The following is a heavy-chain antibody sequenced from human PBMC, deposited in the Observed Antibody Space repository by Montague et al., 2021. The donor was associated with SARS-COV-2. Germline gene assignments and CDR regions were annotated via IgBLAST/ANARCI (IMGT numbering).Heavy chain of an antibody. V-gene: IGHV4-34*01. CDR1: GESFSGYY. J-gene: IGHJ4*02. CDR2: INDGGTT. D-gene: IGHD2-21*01. Sequence: SETLSLTCAVYGESFSGYYWTWVRQSPGRGLEWIAEINDGGTTNYNWALKSRVTISVDTSKNQFSLKLSSVTVADTAMYYCARWDPQIRTLFGFCGKSANDYWGQGTLVSVSS. CDR3: ARWDPQIRTLFGFCGKSANDY.